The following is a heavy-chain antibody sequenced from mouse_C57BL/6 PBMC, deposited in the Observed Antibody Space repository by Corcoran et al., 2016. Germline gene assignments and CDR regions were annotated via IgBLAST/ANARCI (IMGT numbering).Heavy chain of an antibody. CDR1: GYTFTDYY. Sequence: EVQLQQSGPELVKPGASVKISCKASGYTFTDYYMNWVKQSHGKSLEWIGDINPNNGGTSYNQKFKGKATLTVDKSSSTAYMELRSLTSEDSAVYYCARYAYYSNYSYAMDDWGQGTSVTVSS. CDR2: INPNNGGT. J-gene: IGHJ4*01. CDR3: ARYAYYSNYSYAMDD. D-gene: IGHD2-5*01. V-gene: IGHV1-26*01.